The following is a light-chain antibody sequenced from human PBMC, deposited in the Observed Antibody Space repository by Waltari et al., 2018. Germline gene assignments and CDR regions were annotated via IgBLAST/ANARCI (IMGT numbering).Light chain of an antibody. CDR2: KAS. V-gene: IGKV1-5*03. CDR1: QSISSW. Sequence: DIQTTQSPSTLSASVGDRVTITCRASQSISSWLAWYQQKPEKAPNLLIYKASRLESGVPSRFSGSGSGTEFTLTISSLQPDDFATYYCQQYDSYSGTFGQGTKVDIK. J-gene: IGKJ1*01. CDR3: QQYDSYSGT.